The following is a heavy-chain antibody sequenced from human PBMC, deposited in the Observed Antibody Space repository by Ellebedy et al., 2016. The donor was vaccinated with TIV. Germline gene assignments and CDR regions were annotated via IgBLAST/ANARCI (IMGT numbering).Heavy chain of an antibody. CDR2: IYPGGSDT. CDR1: GYSFTNYW. V-gene: IGHV5-51*01. J-gene: IGHJ4*02. D-gene: IGHD4-17*01. CDR3: ARHSSPGGDYIDH. Sequence: GESLKISCQASGYSFTNYWIGWVRQMPGKGLEWMGLIYPGGSDTRYSPSFEGQVTISVDKSIRTAYLQWSSLKASDTAMYYCARHSSPGGDYIDHWGQGTLVTVSS.